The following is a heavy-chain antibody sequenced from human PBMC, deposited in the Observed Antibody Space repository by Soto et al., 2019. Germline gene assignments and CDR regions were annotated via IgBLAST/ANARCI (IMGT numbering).Heavy chain of an antibody. Sequence: ASVKVSCKASGYTFTGYYMHWVRQAPGQGLEWMGWINPNSGGTNYAQKFQGWVTMTRDTSISTAYMELSRLRSDDTAVYYCARESRRGPTVGGYMDVWGKGTTVTVSS. CDR1: GYTFTGYY. CDR3: ARESRRGPTVGGYMDV. D-gene: IGHD3-16*01. CDR2: INPNSGGT. V-gene: IGHV1-2*04. J-gene: IGHJ6*03.